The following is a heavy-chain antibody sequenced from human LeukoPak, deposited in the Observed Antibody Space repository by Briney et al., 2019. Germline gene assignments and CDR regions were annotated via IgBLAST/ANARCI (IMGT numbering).Heavy chain of an antibody. D-gene: IGHD7-27*01. Sequence: SETLSLTCAVYGGSFSGYYWSWIRQPPGKGLEWIGEINHSGSTDYNPSLKSRVTISLDTSKNQFSLKLSSMTAADTAVYYCARDKLGWYFDLWGRGTLVTVSS. CDR2: INHSGST. CDR3: ARDKLGWYFDL. V-gene: IGHV4-34*01. J-gene: IGHJ2*01. CDR1: GGSFSGYY.